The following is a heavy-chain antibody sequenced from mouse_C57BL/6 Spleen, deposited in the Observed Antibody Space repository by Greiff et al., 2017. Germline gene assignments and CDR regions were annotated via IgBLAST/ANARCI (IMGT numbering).Heavy chain of an antibody. CDR3: TITTVVARGFDY. V-gene: IGHV14-4*01. Sequence: EVQLQQSGAELVRPGASVKLSCTASGFNIKDDYMHWVKQRPEQGLEWIGWIDPENGDTEYASKFQGKATITADTSSNTAYLQLSSLTSEDTAVYYCTITTVVARGFDYWGQGTTLTVSS. CDR2: IDPENGDT. J-gene: IGHJ2*01. CDR1: GFNIKDDY. D-gene: IGHD1-1*01.